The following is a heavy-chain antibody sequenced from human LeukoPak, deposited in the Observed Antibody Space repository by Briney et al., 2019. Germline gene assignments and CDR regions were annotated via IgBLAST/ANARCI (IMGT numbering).Heavy chain of an antibody. CDR2: FDPEDGET. D-gene: IGHD3-16*02. V-gene: IGHV1-24*01. CDR1: GYTLTELS. J-gene: IGHJ4*02. Sequence: ASVKVSCKVSGYTLTELSMHWVRQAPGKGLEWMGGFDPEDGETIYAQKFQGRVTMTEDTSTDTAYMELSSLRSEDTAVYYCARSPNYVWGSYRYTFDYWGQGTLVTVSS. CDR3: ARSPNYVWGSYRYTFDY.